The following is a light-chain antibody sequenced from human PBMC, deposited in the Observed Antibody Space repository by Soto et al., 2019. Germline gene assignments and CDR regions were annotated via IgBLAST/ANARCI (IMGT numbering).Light chain of an antibody. CDR2: DVS. V-gene: IGLV2-11*01. CDR3: CSYAGGHTWV. Sequence: QSALTQPPSVSGSPGQSVTISCTGTSSDVGDYDFVSWYHQHPGKVPKVIIYDVSERPSGVPDRFSGSKFGNTASLTISGLQAEDEAVYYCCSYAGGHTWVFGGGTQLTVL. J-gene: IGLJ7*01. CDR1: SSDVGDYDF.